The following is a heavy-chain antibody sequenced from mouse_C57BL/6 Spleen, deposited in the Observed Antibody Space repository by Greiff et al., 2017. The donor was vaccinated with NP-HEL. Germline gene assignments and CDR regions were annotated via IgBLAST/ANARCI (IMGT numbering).Heavy chain of an antibody. D-gene: IGHD2-5*01. CDR2: IYPRDGST. J-gene: IGHJ3*01. CDR1: GYTFTDHT. CDR3: ARYYSNYRGFAY. V-gene: IGHV1-78*01. Sequence: VQLQQSDAELVKPGASVKISCKVSGYTFTDHTIHWMKQRPEQGLEWIGYIYPRDGSTKYNEKFKGKATLTADKSSSTAYMQLHILTSEDSAVSFCARYYSNYRGFAYWRQGTLVTVSA.